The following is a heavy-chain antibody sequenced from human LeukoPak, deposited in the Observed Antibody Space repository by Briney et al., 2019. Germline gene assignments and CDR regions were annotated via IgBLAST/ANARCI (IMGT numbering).Heavy chain of an antibody. V-gene: IGHV4-59*01. Sequence: SETLCLTCTVSGGSISNYFWTWIRQPPGKGLEWIGYIYYSGSTNYNPSLKSRVTIAVDTSKNQFSLKLSSVTAADTAVYFCARTHPRYWWFGPWGQGTLVTVSS. CDR3: ARTHPRYWWFGP. J-gene: IGHJ5*02. CDR2: IYYSGST. CDR1: GGSISNYF. D-gene: IGHD2-15*01.